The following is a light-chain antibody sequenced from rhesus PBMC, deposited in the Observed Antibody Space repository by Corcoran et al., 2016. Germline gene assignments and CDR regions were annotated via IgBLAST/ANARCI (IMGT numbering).Light chain of an antibody. V-gene: IGKV1-43*01. CDR2: AAS. CDR1: QGISTY. Sequence: DIQMTQSPSSLSAPAGDSVTITCRASQGISTYLNWFQQKPGKTPKCPTYAASNLQSGVPSRFSSSGSGKEFTRTRSALKPAEFATCYCLKYNSNAWKFGQGTKVEIK. CDR3: LKYNSNAWK. J-gene: IGKJ1*01.